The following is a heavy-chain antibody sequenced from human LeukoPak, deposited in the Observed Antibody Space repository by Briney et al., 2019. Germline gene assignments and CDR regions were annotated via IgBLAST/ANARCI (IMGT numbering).Heavy chain of an antibody. CDR2: IYPGDSDT. CDR3: ARRVRSANWYFDL. V-gene: IGHV5-51*01. Sequence: GESLKISCKGSGYSFSSYWIVWVRQMPGKGLEWIGVIYPGDSDTRYSPSFHGQVTISADKSLSTAHLQWSSLKASDTAMYYCARRVRSANWYFDLWGRGTLVTVSS. J-gene: IGHJ2*01. CDR1: GYSFSSYW.